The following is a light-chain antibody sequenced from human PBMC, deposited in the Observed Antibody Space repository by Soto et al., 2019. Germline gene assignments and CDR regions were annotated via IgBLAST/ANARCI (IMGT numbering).Light chain of an antibody. J-gene: IGKJ1*01. CDR3: QQYNNWPRT. V-gene: IGKV3-15*01. CDR1: QSVSSSY. Sequence: EIVLTQSPGTLSLSPGERATLSCRASQSVSSSYLAWYQQKPGQAHRLLIYGASTRATGIQARFSGSGSGTEFTLTIKSLQSEDFAVYYCQQYNNWPRTFGQGTKVDIK. CDR2: GAS.